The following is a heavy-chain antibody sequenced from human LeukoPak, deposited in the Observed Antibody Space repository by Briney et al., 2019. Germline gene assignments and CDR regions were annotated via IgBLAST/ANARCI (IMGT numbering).Heavy chain of an antibody. V-gene: IGHV4-34*01. D-gene: IGHD5-18*01. CDR1: GGSFSGYY. CDR3: ARATGVGYSYGLFDY. Sequence: SETLSLTCAVYGGSFSGYYWSWIRQLPGKGLEWIGEINHSGSTNYNPSLKSRVTISVDTSKNQFSLKLSSVTAADTAVYYCARATGVGYSYGLFDYWGQGTLVTVSS. J-gene: IGHJ4*02. CDR2: INHSGST.